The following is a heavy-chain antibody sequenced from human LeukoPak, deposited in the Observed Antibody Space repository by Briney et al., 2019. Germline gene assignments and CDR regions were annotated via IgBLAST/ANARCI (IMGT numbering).Heavy chain of an antibody. CDR1: GGSISSGDYY. D-gene: IGHD3-10*01. J-gene: IGHJ4*02. CDR2: IYYSGST. V-gene: IGHV4-30-4*08. CDR3: ASYCYGSGSYYIDY. Sequence: SETLSLTCTVSGGSISSGDYYWSWIRQPPGKGLEWIGYIYYSGSTYYNPSLKSRVTISVDTSKNQFSLKLSSVTAADTAVYYCASYCYGSGSYYIDYWGQGTLVTVSS.